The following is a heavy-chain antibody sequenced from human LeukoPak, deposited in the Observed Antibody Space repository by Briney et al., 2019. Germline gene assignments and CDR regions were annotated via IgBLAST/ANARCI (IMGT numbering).Heavy chain of an antibody. D-gene: IGHD3-22*01. CDR3: ARDSGRRYYYDSSGYYFDAFDI. Sequence: SVKVSCKASGGTFSSYAISWVRQAPGQGLEWMGGIIPIFGTANYAQKFQGRVTITADESTSTAYMELSSLRSEDTAVYYCARDSGRRYYYDSSGYYFDAFDIWGQGTMVTVSS. CDR2: IIPIFGTA. CDR1: GGTFSSYA. J-gene: IGHJ3*02. V-gene: IGHV1-69*13.